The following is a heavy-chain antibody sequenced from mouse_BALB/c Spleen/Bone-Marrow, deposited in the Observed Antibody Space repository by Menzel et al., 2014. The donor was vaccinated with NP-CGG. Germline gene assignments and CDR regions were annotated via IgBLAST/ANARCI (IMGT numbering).Heavy chain of an antibody. CDR2: IYPSDSYT. Sequence: VQLQQSGAELVRPGASVKLSCKASGYTFTSYWINWVKQRPGQGLEWIGNIYPSDSYTNYNQKFKDKATLTVDKSSSTAYMQLSSPTSVDSAVYYCTRPGYFYGSGPYAMDYWGQGTSVTVSS. D-gene: IGHD1-1*01. CDR3: TRPGYFYGSGPYAMDY. CDR1: GYTFTSYW. J-gene: IGHJ4*01. V-gene: IGHV1-69*02.